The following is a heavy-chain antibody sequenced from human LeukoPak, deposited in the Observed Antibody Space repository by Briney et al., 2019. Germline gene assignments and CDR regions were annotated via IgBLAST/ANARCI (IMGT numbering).Heavy chain of an antibody. D-gene: IGHD3-10*01. J-gene: IGHJ4*02. Sequence: PGGSLRLSCAASGFTFGNYAMSWVRQAPGKGLQWVSTIASYGGTTYYADSVKGRLTISRDNSKNTLYLQMNSLRAEDTAVYYCARSLLGYGSGSRIRLYYFDYWGQGTLVTVSS. CDR3: ARSLLGYGSGSRIRLYYFDY. CDR1: GFTFGNYA. V-gene: IGHV3-23*01. CDR2: IASYGGTT.